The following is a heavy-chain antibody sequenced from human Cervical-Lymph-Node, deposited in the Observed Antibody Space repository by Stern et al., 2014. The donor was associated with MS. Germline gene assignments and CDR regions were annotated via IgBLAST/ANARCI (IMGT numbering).Heavy chain of an antibody. CDR1: GFIFSNAW. CDR3: ATVGS. CDR2: MRSKADGGTT. Sequence: EVHLVESGGGLVKPGESLRLSCAASGFIFSNAWMSWVRQAPGKWLEWVARMRSKADGGTTEYIAPVKGRFTISRDDSKNTLYLQMNSLKTEDTAVYYCATVGSWGQGNLVTVSS. J-gene: IGHJ5*01. V-gene: IGHV3-15*01.